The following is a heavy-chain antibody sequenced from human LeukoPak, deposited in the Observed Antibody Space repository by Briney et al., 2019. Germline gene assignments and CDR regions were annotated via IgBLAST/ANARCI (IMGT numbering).Heavy chain of an antibody. CDR3: ARDPFSGYDKRVYYFDY. CDR1: GFTFSTYS. Sequence: GGSLRLSCAASGFTFSTYSMNWVRQAPGKGLEWVSSISSRSSYIYYADSVKGRFTISRDNAKNSLYLQMNSLRAEDTAVYYCARDPFSGYDKRVYYFDYWGQGTLVTVSS. D-gene: IGHD5-12*01. V-gene: IGHV3-21*06. CDR2: ISSRSSYI. J-gene: IGHJ4*02.